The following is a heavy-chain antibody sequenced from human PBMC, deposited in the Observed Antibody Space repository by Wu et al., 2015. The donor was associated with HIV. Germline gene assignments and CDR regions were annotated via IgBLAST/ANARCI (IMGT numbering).Heavy chain of an antibody. V-gene: IGHV1-18*01. J-gene: IGHJ4*02. CDR1: GYTFTTYG. D-gene: IGHD3-10*01. CDR3: VRDLVGVSWFGY. CDR2: ISAYNGDT. Sequence: QVQLVQSGPEVKKPGASVNISCKASGYTFTTYGITWVRQVPGQGLEWVGWISAYNGDTNFAQKSHDRVIMTAETSTNTAYMDLRSLRSDDTAIYYCVRDLVGVSWFGYWGQGTLVTVSS.